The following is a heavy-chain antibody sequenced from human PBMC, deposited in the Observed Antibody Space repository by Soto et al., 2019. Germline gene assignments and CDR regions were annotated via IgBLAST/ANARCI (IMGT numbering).Heavy chain of an antibody. V-gene: IGHV1-2*04. J-gene: IGHJ4*02. CDR3: ARAPDLGGVIITFFDY. Sequence: QVQLVQSGAEVKKPGASVKVSCKASGYTFTGYYMHWVRQAPGQGLEWMGWINPNSGGTNYAQKFQGWVTMTRDTSISTAYMELSRLRSDDTAVYYCARAPDLGGVIITFFDYWGQGTLVTVSS. CDR1: GYTFTGYY. CDR2: INPNSGGT. D-gene: IGHD3-10*01.